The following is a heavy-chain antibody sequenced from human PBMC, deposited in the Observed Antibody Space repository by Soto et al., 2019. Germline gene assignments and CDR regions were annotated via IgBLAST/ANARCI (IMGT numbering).Heavy chain of an antibody. J-gene: IGHJ6*02. V-gene: IGHV1-8*01. CDR1: GYTFTRYD. CDR3: ARYCTKPHPGAAAYYYYGMDV. Sequence: GASVKVSCKASGYTFTRYDINCVLQATVQWREGMGWMNPNSGNTGYAQKFQGRVTMTRNTSISTAYMELSSLRSEDTAVYYCARYCTKPHPGAAAYYYYGMDVWGQGTTVTVSS. D-gene: IGHD2-8*01. CDR2: MNPNSGNT.